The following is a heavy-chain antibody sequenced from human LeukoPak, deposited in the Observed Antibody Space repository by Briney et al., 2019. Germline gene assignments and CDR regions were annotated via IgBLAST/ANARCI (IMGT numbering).Heavy chain of an antibody. CDR3: AKGNMIVVVVAATPYFHP. CDR1: GFTFSSYE. V-gene: IGHV3-48*03. D-gene: IGHD2-15*01. Sequence: GGSLRLSCAASGFTFSSYEMNWVRQAPGKGLEWVSYISSSGSTIYYADSVKSRFTISRDNAKNSLYLQMNSLRAEDTAVYYCAKGNMIVVVVAATPYFHPWGQGTLVTVSS. CDR2: ISSSGSTI. J-gene: IGHJ5*02.